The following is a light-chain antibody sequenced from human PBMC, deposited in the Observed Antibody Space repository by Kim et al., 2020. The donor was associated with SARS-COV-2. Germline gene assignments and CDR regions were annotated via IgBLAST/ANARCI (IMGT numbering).Light chain of an antibody. J-gene: IGKJ3*01. CDR2: DAS. V-gene: IGKV3-11*01. CDR1: QSVSNY. CDR3: QQRSFWLT. Sequence: SLSPGERATLSCRASQSVSNYLAWYQQKPGQAPRLLIYDASNRATGIPARFSGSGSGTDFTLTISSLEPEDSAVYYCQQRSFWLTFGPGTKVDFK.